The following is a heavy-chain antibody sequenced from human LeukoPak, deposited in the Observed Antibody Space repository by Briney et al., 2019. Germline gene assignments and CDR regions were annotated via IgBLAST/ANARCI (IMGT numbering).Heavy chain of an antibody. CDR2: IYPDDSDI. V-gene: IGHV5-51*01. CDR1: GYSFSSYW. J-gene: IGHJ1*01. CDR3: ARQPSLDYGDNGHFQH. D-gene: IGHD4-17*01. Sequence: GESLKISCKSSGYSFSSYWIGWVRQMPGKGLEWMGIIYPDDSDIKYSPSFQGQVTISADKSISTAYLQWSSLKASDTAMYYCARQPSLDYGDNGHFQHWGQGTLVTVSS.